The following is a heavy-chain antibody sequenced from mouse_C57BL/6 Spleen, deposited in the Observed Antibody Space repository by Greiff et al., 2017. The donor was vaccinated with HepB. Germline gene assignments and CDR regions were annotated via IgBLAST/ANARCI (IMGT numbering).Heavy chain of an antibody. CDR3: ARDSYSIYYGNLYYYAMDY. CDR1: GYAFTNYL. J-gene: IGHJ4*01. V-gene: IGHV1-54*01. Sequence: QVQLQQSGAELVRPGTSVKVSCKASGYAFTNYLIEWVKQRPGQGLEWIGVINPGSGGTNYNEKFKGKATLTADKSSSTAYMQFSSLTSEDSAVYFCARDSYSIYYGNLYYYAMDYWGQGTSVTVSS. CDR2: INPGSGGT. D-gene: IGHD1-1*01.